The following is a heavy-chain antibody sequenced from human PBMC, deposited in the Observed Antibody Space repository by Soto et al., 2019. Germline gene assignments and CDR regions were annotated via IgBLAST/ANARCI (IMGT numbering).Heavy chain of an antibody. V-gene: IGHV4-59*01. CDR1: GASISSYY. CDR2: MHHTQGT. D-gene: IGHD3-9*01. J-gene: IGHJ5*02. CDR3: ARVPFVGYFDWLDP. Sequence: SQTLSLTCSVSGASISSYYWTWIRQPPGGGLEWIGYMHHTQGTNDNPSLRGRVHMSIDTSMNQFSLRLTSVTAADTAVYYCARVPFVGYFDWLDPWGHGTLVTVSS.